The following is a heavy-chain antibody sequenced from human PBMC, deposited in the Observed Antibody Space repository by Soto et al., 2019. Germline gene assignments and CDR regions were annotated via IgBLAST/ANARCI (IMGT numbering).Heavy chain of an antibody. CDR2: IYYSGST. J-gene: IGHJ4*02. V-gene: IGHV4-31*03. CDR3: ARNPTQGPIDY. Sequence: TSETLSLTCTVSVGSISSGGYYWSWIRQHPWKGLEWIGYIYYSGSTXYNPSLKXXVTISVDTSKNXFSLKXSSLTAADTXVYYCARNPTQGPIDYWGQGTLVTVSS. CDR1: VGSISSGGYY.